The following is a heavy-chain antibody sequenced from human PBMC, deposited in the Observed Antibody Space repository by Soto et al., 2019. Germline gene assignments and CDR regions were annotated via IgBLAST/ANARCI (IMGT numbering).Heavy chain of an antibody. CDR2: IHYTGST. D-gene: IGHD2-21*01. Sequence: HVQLQESGPGLVRPSQTLSLTCTVSGDSIDSASYYWGWVRQPPGKGLQWIGYIHYTGSTFYNPSIKSRVTFSVDMSKNQFSLNLTSVTAADTAMYYCARSLVFVIVPGLWGQGTLVTVS. CDR3: ARSLVFVIVPGL. V-gene: IGHV4-30-4*01. CDR1: GDSIDSASYY. J-gene: IGHJ4*02.